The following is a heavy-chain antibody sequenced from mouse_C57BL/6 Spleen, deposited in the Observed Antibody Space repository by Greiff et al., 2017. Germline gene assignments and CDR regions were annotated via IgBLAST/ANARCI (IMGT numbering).Heavy chain of an antibody. J-gene: IGHJ3*01. D-gene: IGHD2-4*01. Sequence: QVQLQQPGAELVKPGSSVKLSCKASGYTFTSYCMHWVKQRPIQGLEWIGYIYPSSCYTKYNQKFKDKATLTADKYSSTAYMQLSSLTYEDSAVYYCARLGDYDGFAYWGQGTLGTVSA. V-gene: IGHV1-7*01. CDR3: ARLGDYDGFAY. CDR2: IYPSSCYT. CDR1: GYTFTSYC.